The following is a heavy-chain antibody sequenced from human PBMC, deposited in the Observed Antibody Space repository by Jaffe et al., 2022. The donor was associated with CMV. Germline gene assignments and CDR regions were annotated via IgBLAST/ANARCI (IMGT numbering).Heavy chain of an antibody. CDR1: GFTFSNAW. D-gene: IGHD6-13*01. CDR3: TTDLMAAARYPPWDY. CDR2: IKSKTDGGTT. J-gene: IGHJ4*02. Sequence: EVQLVESGGGLVKPGGSLRLSCAASGFTFSNAWMSWVRQAPGKGLEWVGRIKSKTDGGTTDYAAPVKGRFTISRDDSKNTLYLQMNSLKTEDTAVYYCTTDLMAAARYPPWDYWGQGTLVTVSS. V-gene: IGHV3-15*01.